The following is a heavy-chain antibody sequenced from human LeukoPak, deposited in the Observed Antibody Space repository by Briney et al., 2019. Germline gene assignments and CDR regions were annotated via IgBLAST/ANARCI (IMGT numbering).Heavy chain of an antibody. CDR2: ITDSGDGT. V-gene: IGHV3-23*01. CDR1: EFSFSDYT. CDR3: AKDSPVATR. Sequence: GGSLRLSCAASEFSFSDYTMHWVRQAPGKGLGWVSSITDSGDGTYYADSVKGRFTISRDDSKNTLYLQMNSLRAEDTAIYYCAKDSPVATRWGQGTLVTVSS. J-gene: IGHJ4*02. D-gene: IGHD2-15*01.